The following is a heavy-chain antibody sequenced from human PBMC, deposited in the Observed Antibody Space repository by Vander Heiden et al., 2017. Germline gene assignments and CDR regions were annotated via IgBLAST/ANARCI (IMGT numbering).Heavy chain of an antibody. CDR1: GFKFDDHA. CDR3: AKDMRAVYYYGMDV. Sequence: EAQLVESGGNLAQPGRCLRLSCAASGFKFDDHAMHWVRQRPGKGLEWVAGISWNGDSIGYADSVKGRFIISRDNAKNSVYLQMNRLRPEDTALYYCAKDMRAVYYYGMDVWGQGIPVTVSS. CDR2: ISWNGDSI. J-gene: IGHJ6*02. V-gene: IGHV3-9*01.